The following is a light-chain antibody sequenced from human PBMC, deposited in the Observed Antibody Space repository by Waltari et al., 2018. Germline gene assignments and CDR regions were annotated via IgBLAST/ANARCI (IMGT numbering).Light chain of an antibody. Sequence: QSVLTQPPSASGTPGQRVTISCSGSSSNIGSNTVNWYQQLPGTAPKILIYSNNQRPSGVPDRFSGSRSGTSASRAISGLQSEDEADYYCAAWDDSLNGVVFGGGTKLTVL. CDR3: AAWDDSLNGVV. V-gene: IGLV1-44*01. J-gene: IGLJ2*01. CDR2: SNN. CDR1: SSNIGSNT.